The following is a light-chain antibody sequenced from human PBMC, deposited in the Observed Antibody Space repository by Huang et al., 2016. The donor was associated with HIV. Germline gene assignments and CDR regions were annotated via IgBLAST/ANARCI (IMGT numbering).Light chain of an antibody. V-gene: IGKV3-20*01. CDR3: QQYGRSPYT. Sequence: EIVLTQSPGTLSSSPGERATLSCRASQSVSSTSLAWYQQRPGQAPRLLMYGSSTRATGIPDRFSGSGSGTDFTLTISRLEPEDFAVYYCQQYGRSPYTFGQGTKLEI. CDR1: QSVSSTS. CDR2: GSS. J-gene: IGKJ2*01.